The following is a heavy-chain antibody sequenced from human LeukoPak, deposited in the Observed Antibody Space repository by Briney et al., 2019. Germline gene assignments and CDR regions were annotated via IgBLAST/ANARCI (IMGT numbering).Heavy chain of an antibody. CDR2: INPSGGST. CDR3: AYAPSSWSVNFDY. J-gene: IGHJ4*02. V-gene: IGHV1-46*01. D-gene: IGHD6-13*01. CDR1: GYTFTSYY. Sequence: ASVKVSCKAPGYTFTSYYMHRVRQAPGQGLEWMVIINPSGGSTSYAQKFQGRVTMTRDTSTSTVYMELSSLRSEGTAVYYCAYAPSSWSVNFDYWGQGTLVTVSS.